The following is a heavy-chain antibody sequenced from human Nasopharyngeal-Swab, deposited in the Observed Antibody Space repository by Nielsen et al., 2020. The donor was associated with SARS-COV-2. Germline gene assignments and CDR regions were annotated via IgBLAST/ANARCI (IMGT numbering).Heavy chain of an antibody. CDR3: AFSAYGGWFDP. CDR1: GGSISSYY. V-gene: IGHV4-59*01. J-gene: IGHJ5*02. CDR2: IYYSGST. Sequence: GSLRLSCTVSGGSISSYYWSWIRQPPGKGLEWIGYIYYSGSTNYNPSLKSRVTISVDTSKNQFSLKLSSVTAADTAVYYYAFSAYGGWFDPWGQGTLVTVSS. D-gene: IGHD4-23*01.